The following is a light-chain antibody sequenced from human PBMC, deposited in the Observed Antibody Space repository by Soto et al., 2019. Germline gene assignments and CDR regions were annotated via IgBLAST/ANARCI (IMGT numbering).Light chain of an antibody. CDR3: SSYAGSNIVV. Sequence: QSVLTQPPSASGSPGQSVTISCTGTSSDVGGYNFVSWYQQHPGKAPKLMIYEVSERPSGVPDRFSGSKSGNTASLTVSGLQAEDEADYYCSSYAGSNIVVFGGGPKL. J-gene: IGLJ2*01. V-gene: IGLV2-8*01. CDR2: EVS. CDR1: SSDVGGYNF.